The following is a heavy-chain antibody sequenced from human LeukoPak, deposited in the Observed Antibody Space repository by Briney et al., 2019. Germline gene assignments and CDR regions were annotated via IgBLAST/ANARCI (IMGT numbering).Heavy chain of an antibody. D-gene: IGHD1-26*01. CDR3: AKEGSGSYFNWFDP. J-gene: IGHJ5*02. V-gene: IGHV4-59*01. Sequence: PSETLSLTCTVSGGSISPYYWNWIRQSPGKGLEWIGYIYYSGTTKYNPSLKSRVTISLDTSKNQFSLKLTSVTAADTAVYYCAKEGSGSYFNWFDPWGQGTWSPSPQ. CDR2: IYYSGTT. CDR1: GGSISPYY.